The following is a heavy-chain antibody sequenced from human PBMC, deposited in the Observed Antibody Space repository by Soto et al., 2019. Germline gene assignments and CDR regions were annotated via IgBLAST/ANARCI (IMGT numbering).Heavy chain of an antibody. V-gene: IGHV3-74*01. CDR3: ARGTWNLYYFDY. CDR1: GFTFSNYC. D-gene: IGHD1-1*01. CDR2: INGDGRST. Sequence: GSLRLSCSASGFTFSNYCMHWVRQVPGKGLVWVSRINGDGRSTNYADSVKGRFTISRDNAKNTLYLQMTSLRAEDTAVYYCARGTWNLYYFDYWGLGTLVTVSS. J-gene: IGHJ4*02.